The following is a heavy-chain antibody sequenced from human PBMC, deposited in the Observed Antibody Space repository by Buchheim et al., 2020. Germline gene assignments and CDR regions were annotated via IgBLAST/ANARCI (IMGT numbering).Heavy chain of an antibody. CDR2: IRSKANGYAT. J-gene: IGHJ4*02. D-gene: IGHD3-10*01. V-gene: IGHV3-73*01. Sequence: EVQLVESGGGLVQPGGSLKLSCAASGFTFSGSAMHWVRQASGKGLEWVGRIRSKANGYATVYAASVKGRFTISRDDSKNTAYLQMNSLKTEDTAVYYCTRHSKTSGDWGQGTL. CDR1: GFTFSGSA. CDR3: TRHSKTSGD.